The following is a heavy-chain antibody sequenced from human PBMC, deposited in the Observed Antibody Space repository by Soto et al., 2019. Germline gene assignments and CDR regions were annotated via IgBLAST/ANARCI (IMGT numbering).Heavy chain of an antibody. V-gene: IGHV4-30-4*01. D-gene: IGHD2-15*01. CDR1: GGSISSGDYY. Sequence: PSETLSLTCTVSGGSISSGDYYWSWIRQPPGKGLEWIGYIYYSGSTYYNPSLKSRVTISVDTSKNQFSLKLSSVTAADTAVYYCARYCSGGSCYEGRSSLFDYWGQGTQVTVSS. CDR2: IYYSGST. CDR3: ARYCSGGSCYEGRSSLFDY. J-gene: IGHJ4*02.